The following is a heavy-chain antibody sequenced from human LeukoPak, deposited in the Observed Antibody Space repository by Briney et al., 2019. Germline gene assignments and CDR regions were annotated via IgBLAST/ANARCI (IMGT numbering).Heavy chain of an antibody. V-gene: IGHV4-61*02. Sequence: SQTLSLTCTVSGGSISSGSSYWSWIRQPAGKGLEWIGRIYTSGNTNCKPSLQSRVTISVDTAKNQFSLKLSSVTAADTAVYYCTRGDNTWGQGTLVTVSS. CDR2: IYTSGNT. J-gene: IGHJ5*02. D-gene: IGHD2/OR15-2a*01. CDR3: TRGDNT. CDR1: GGSISSGSSY.